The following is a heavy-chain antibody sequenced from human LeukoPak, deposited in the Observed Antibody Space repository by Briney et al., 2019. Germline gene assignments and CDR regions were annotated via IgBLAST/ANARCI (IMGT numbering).Heavy chain of an antibody. CDR2: IYYSGST. CDR1: GGSISSSSYY. CDR3: ATLRVPAALFDY. J-gene: IGHJ4*02. V-gene: IGHV4-39*01. D-gene: IGHD2-2*01. Sequence: PSETLSLTCTVSGGSISSSSYYWGWIRQPPGKGLEWIGSIYYSGSTYYNPSLKSRVTISVDTSKNQFSLKLSSVTAADTAVYYCATLRVPAALFDYWGQGTLVTVSS.